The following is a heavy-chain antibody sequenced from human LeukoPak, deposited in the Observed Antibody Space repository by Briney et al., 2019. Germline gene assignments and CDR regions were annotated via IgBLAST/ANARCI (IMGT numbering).Heavy chain of an antibody. V-gene: IGHV4-59*12. D-gene: IGHD2-2*01. J-gene: IGHJ1*01. CDR3: ARDCSSSSCYGYFHH. CDR1: GGSISSYY. CDR2: IYYSGST. Sequence: SETLSLTCTVSGGSISSYYWSWIRQPPGKGLEWIGYIYYSGSTNYNPSLKSRVTMSVDTSKNQFSLKLNSVTAADTAVYYCARDCSSSSCYGYFHHWGQGTLVTVSS.